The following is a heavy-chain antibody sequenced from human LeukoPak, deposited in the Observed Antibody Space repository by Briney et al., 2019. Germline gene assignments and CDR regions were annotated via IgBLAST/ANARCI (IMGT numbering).Heavy chain of an antibody. V-gene: IGHV3-23*01. J-gene: IGHJ3*02. CDR1: GLTVSTNY. CDR2: ISGSGGST. Sequence: GGSLRLSCAASGLTVSTNYMSWVRQAPGKGLEWVSAISGSGGSTYYADSVKGRFTISRDNSKNTLYLQMNSLRAEDTAVYYCAKAGEWELFRYASFDPKFPAFDIWGQGTMVTVSS. CDR3: AKAGEWELFRYASFDPKFPAFDI. D-gene: IGHD1-26*01.